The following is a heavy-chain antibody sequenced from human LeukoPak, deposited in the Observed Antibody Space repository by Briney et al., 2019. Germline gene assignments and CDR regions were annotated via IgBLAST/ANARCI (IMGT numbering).Heavy chain of an antibody. J-gene: IGHJ4*02. CDR1: GYTFTGYY. CDR3: ARGYSSSRGSFVY. Sequence: ASVKVSCKASGYTFTGYYMHWVRQAPGQGLEWMGRINPNSGGTNYAQKFQGRVTMTRDTSISTAYMELSRLRSDDTAVYYCARGYSSSRGSFVYWGQGTLVTVSS. V-gene: IGHV1-2*06. CDR2: INPNSGGT. D-gene: IGHD6-6*01.